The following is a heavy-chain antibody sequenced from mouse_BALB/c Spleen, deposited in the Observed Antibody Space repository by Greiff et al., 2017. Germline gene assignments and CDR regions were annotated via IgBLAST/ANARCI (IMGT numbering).Heavy chain of an antibody. J-gene: IGHJ4*01. CDR2: IWGDGST. Sequence: VQLKESGPGLVAPSQCLSITCTVSGFSLTGYGVNWVRQPPGKGLEWLGMIWGDGSTDYNSALKSRLSIIKDNSKSHVFLKMNSLQTDDTARYYCAREGGSYAMDYWGQGTSVTVSA. CDR3: AREGGSYAMDY. CDR1: GFSLTGYG. V-gene: IGHV2-6-7*01.